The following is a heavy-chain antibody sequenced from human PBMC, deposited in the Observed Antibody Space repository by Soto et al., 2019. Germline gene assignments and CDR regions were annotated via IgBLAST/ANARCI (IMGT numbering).Heavy chain of an antibody. CDR2: IYFRASI. CDR3: ARLRASYYMDV. J-gene: IGHJ6*03. Sequence: PSETLSLTCTVSGGSISNYYWGWIRQSPGQGLEWIGCIYFRASINYNPSLQSRVTISVDTSKNQLSLKVTSVTAADTAVYYCARLRASYYMDVWGKGTTVTVSS. V-gene: IGHV4-59*01. CDR1: GGSISNYY.